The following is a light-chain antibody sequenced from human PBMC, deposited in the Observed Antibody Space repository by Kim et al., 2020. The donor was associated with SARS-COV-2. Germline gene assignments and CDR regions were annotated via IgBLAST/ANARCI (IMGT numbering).Light chain of an antibody. CDR2: GAS. CDR1: QSVSSSY. Sequence: EIVLTQSPGTLSLFPGEKATLSCRVSQSVSSSYLAWYQQKPGQAPRLLIYGASNWATGIPDRFSGSGSGTDFTLTISGVEAEDSAVYYCQQYGSSPQTFGQGTKVDIK. J-gene: IGKJ1*01. CDR3: QQYGSSPQT. V-gene: IGKV3-20*01.